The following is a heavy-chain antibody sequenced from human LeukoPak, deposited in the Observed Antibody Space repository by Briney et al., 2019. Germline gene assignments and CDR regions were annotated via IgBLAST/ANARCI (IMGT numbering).Heavy chain of an antibody. V-gene: IGHV3-48*01. Sequence: GGSLRLSCSASGFTFSSYSMNWVRQAPGKGLEWVSYISSSSTTIYYADSVKGRFPISRDNAKNSLYLQMNSLRVADTAVYYCARGPYKDFWSGYSDYWGQGTLVTVSS. CDR2: ISSSSTTI. CDR1: GFTFSSYS. J-gene: IGHJ4*02. D-gene: IGHD3-3*01. CDR3: ARGPYKDFWSGYSDY.